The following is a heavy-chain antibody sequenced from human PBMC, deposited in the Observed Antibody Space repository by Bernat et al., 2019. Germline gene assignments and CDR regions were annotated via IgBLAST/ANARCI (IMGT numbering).Heavy chain of an antibody. Sequence: QVQLQESGPGLVKPSETLSLTCTVSGGSVSSGTYYWSWIRQPPGKGLEWIGYIFSSGSTNYNPSLKGRVTISVDTSKNQFSLKVSSVTAADTAVYYCARHGGSSGWNFDYWGQGTLVTVSS. CDR1: GGSVSSGTYY. CDR2: IFSSGST. J-gene: IGHJ4*02. D-gene: IGHD6-19*01. CDR3: ARHGGSSGWNFDY. V-gene: IGHV4-61*01.